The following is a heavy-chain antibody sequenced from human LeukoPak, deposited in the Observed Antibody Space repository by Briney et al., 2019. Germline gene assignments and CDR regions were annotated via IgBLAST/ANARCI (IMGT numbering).Heavy chain of an antibody. CDR1: GFTFDDYA. D-gene: IGHD3-3*01. Sequence: QPGGSLRLSCAASGFTFDDYAMHWVRQAPGKGLEWVSLISGDGGSTYYADSVKGRFTISRDNSKNSLYLQMNSLRTEDTALYYCAKDTPSWDFWSGYYYTNDYWGQGTLVTVSS. CDR3: AKDTPSWDFWSGYYYTNDY. CDR2: ISGDGGST. V-gene: IGHV3-43*02. J-gene: IGHJ4*02.